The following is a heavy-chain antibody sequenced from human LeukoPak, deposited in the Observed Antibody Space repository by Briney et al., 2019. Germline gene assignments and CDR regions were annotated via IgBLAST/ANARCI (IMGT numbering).Heavy chain of an antibody. CDR2: ISGSGGST. V-gene: IGHV3-23*01. D-gene: IGHD2-2*01. Sequence: GGSLRLSCAASGFTFSSYAMSWVRQAPGKGVEWVSAISGSGGSTYYADSVKGRFTISRDNSKNTLYLQMNSLRAEDTAVYYYAKDAVVVPAAIYDQVWFDPWGQGTLVTVSS. J-gene: IGHJ5*02. CDR3: AKDAVVVPAAIYDQVWFDP. CDR1: GFTFSSYA.